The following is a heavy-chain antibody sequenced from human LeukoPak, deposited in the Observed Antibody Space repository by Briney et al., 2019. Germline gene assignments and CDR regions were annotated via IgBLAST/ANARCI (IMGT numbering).Heavy chain of an antibody. V-gene: IGHV4-30-2*01. D-gene: IGHD3-22*01. CDR2: IYHSGST. Sequence: SETLSLTCAVSGGSISSGGYSWSWIRQPPGKGLEWIGYIYHSGSTYYNPSLKSRVTISVDRSKNQFSLKLSSVTAADTAVYYCARGYYYDSSGYYLYPYFDYWGRGTLVTVSS. CDR3: ARGYYYDSSGYYLYPYFDY. CDR1: GGSISSGGYS. J-gene: IGHJ4*02.